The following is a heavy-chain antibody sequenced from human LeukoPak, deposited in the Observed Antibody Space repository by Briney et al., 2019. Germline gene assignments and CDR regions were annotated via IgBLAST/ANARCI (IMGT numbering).Heavy chain of an antibody. CDR3: TTAPYYYDSSGAFDI. Sequence: GGSLRLSCAASGFTFSNAWMSWVRQAPGKRLEWVGRIKSKTDGGTTDYAAPVKGRFTISRDDSKNTLYLQMNSLKTEDTAVYYCTTAPYYYDSSGAFDIWGQGTMVTVSS. CDR1: GFTFSNAW. J-gene: IGHJ3*02. V-gene: IGHV3-15*01. D-gene: IGHD3-22*01. CDR2: IKSKTDGGTT.